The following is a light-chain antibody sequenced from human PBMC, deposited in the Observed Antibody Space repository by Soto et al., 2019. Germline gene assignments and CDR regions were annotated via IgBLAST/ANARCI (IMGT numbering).Light chain of an antibody. CDR1: QTVTSSY. V-gene: IGKV3-20*01. J-gene: IGKJ4*01. CDR3: QQYGSSPLT. Sequence: EVVLTQSPGTLSLSPGERATLSCRASQTVTSSYLAWYKQKPGQAPRLLVFGGSSRATGIPDRFRGVGSGTYFTLTISRLEPEDSAVYYCQQYGSSPLTFGGATKMEI. CDR2: GGS.